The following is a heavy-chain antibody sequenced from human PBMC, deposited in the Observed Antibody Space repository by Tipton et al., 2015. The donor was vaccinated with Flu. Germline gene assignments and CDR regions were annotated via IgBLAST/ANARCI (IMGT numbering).Heavy chain of an antibody. CDR1: GGSISRSY. CDR3: ASDSVGDYDSSGYYDN. Sequence: GLVKPSETLSLTCTVSGGSISRSYWNWIRQPAGKGLGWIGRIYTSGTTNYSPSLRSRVTVSVDTSKNQFSLRLSSVTAADTAVYYCASDSVGDYDSSGYYDNWGQGTLVIVSS. CDR2: IYTSGTT. D-gene: IGHD3-22*01. V-gene: IGHV4-4*07. J-gene: IGHJ4*02.